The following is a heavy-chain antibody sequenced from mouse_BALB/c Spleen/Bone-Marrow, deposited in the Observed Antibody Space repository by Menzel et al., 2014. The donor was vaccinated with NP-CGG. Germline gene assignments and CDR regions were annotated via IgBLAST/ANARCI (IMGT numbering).Heavy chain of an antibody. CDR3: ARDMGLLRFDY. CDR2: IRNKANGYTT. V-gene: IGHV7-3*02. Sequence: EVKLMESGEGLVQPGGSLRLSCATSGFTFTDYYMTWVRQPPGKALEWLGFIRNKANGYTTAYSLSVRGRFTISRDNSQSILYLQMNTLGAEDSATYYCARDMGLLRFDYWGQGTLVAVSA. CDR1: GFTFTDYY. D-gene: IGHD2-3*01. J-gene: IGHJ3*01.